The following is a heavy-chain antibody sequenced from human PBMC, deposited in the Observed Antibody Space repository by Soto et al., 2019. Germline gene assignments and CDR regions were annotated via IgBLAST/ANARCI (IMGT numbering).Heavy chain of an antibody. CDR2: INSDGSST. CDR3: ARRTSTYYYDSSGWNDAFDI. D-gene: IGHD3-22*01. V-gene: IGHV3-74*01. J-gene: IGHJ3*02. CDR1: GFTFSSYW. Sequence: GGSLRLSCAASGFTFSSYWMHWVRQAPGKGLVWVSRINSDGSSTSYADSVKGRFTISRDNAKNSLYLQMNSLRAEDTAVYYCARRTSTYYYDSSGWNDAFDIWGQGTMVTVSS.